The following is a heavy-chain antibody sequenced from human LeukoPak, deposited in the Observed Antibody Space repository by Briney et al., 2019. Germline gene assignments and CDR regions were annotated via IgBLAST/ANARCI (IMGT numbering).Heavy chain of an antibody. Sequence: PSETLSLTCAVYGDSFSGYYWNWIRQPPGKGLEWIGEVNHGGSTNYNPSLKSRVTISVDTSKNQFSLKLSSVTAADTAVYYCARGRQDVTMIVVVMTAVSYYLDVWGKGTTVTVS. J-gene: IGHJ6*03. CDR1: GDSFSGYY. V-gene: IGHV4-34*01. CDR2: VNHGGST. CDR3: ARGRQDVTMIVVVMTAVSYYLDV. D-gene: IGHD3-22*01.